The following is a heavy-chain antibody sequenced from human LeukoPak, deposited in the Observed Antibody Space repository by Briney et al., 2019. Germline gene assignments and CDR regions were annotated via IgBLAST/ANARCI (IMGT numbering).Heavy chain of an antibody. D-gene: IGHD3-9*01. CDR2: IIPIFGTA. V-gene: IGHV1-69*06. CDR1: GGTFSSYA. J-gene: IGHJ2*01. CDR3: ALVLRYFDWLFPSFDY. Sequence: ASVKVSCKASGGTFSSYAISWVRQAPGQGLEWMGGIIPIFGTANYAQKFQGRVTITADKSTSTAYMELSSLRSEDTAVYYCALVLRYFDWLFPSFDYWGRGTLVTVSS.